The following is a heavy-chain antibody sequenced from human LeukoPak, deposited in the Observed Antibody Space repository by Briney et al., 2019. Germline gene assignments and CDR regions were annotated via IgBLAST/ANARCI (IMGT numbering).Heavy chain of an antibody. CDR3: ARDYKYAFDY. V-gene: IGHV3-48*02. CDR2: ITSSSNSI. Sequence: WSMRLSCTTSGFTFSDYSMNWFRQAPGKGLDWVSYITSSSNSIYYADSVKGRFTISRDNAKNSLYLQMNRLRDEDTAVYYCARDYKYAFDYWGQGTLVGVSP. J-gene: IGHJ4*02. D-gene: IGHD2-8*01. CDR1: GFTFSDYS.